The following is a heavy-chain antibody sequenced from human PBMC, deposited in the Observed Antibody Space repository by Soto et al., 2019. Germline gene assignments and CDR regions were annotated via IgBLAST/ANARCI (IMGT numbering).Heavy chain of an antibody. D-gene: IGHD1-1*01. CDR2: ISGYNGNT. CDR1: GYTFTSYG. Sequence: QVQLVQSGAEVKKPGASVKVSCKSSGYTFTSYGISWVRQAPGQGLEWMGWISGYNGNTNYAQKLQGRVTMTTDTXTXXAYMEARSLRSDETGVYYCARGEGYKGYEGGWFDPWGQGTLVTVSS. CDR3: ARGEGYKGYEGGWFDP. J-gene: IGHJ5*02. V-gene: IGHV1-18*01.